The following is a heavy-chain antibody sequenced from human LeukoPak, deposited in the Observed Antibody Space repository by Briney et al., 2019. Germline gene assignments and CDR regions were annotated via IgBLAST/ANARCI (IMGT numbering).Heavy chain of an antibody. CDR3: AREVAAAGTAFDY. Sequence: PGGSLRLSCAASGVTFSPYAMHWVRHAPGKGLEGVGVRSYDGSNKYYEDSVKGRFTISRDNSKNTVYLQMTSLRAEDTAVYYCAREVAAAGTAFDYWGEGTLVTVSS. J-gene: IGHJ4*02. V-gene: IGHV3-30-3*01. CDR1: GVTFSPYA. D-gene: IGHD6-13*01. CDR2: RSYDGSNK.